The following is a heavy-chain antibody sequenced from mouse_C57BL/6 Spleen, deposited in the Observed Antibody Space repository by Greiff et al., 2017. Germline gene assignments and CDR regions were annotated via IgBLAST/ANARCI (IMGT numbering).Heavy chain of an antibody. CDR2: PSDSYT. Sequence: PSDSYTNYNQKFKGKATLTVDTSSSTAYMQLSSLTSEDSAVYYCARKDSNYFDYWGQGTTLTVSS. J-gene: IGHJ2*01. CDR3: ARKDSNYFDY. D-gene: IGHD2-5*01. V-gene: IGHV1-50*01.